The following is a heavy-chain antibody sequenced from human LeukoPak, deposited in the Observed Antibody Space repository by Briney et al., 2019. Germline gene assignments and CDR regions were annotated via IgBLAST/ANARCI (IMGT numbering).Heavy chain of an antibody. Sequence: KPSETLSLTCTVSGGSISSYYWSWIRQPPGKGLEWIGYIYYSGSTNYNPSLKSRVTISVDTSKNQFSLKLSSVTAADTAVYYCARTNYVLLWFGELSRFDPWGQGTLVTVSS. J-gene: IGHJ5*02. D-gene: IGHD3-10*01. V-gene: IGHV4-59*12. CDR3: ARTNYVLLWFGELSRFDP. CDR1: GGSISSYY. CDR2: IYYSGST.